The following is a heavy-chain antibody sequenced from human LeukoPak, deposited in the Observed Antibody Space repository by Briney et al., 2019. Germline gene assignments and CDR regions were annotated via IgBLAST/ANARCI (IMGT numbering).Heavy chain of an antibody. D-gene: IGHD3-10*02. CDR1: GGSISSYY. J-gene: IGHJ4*02. CDR3: ATDVRGLVPYYFDF. CDR2: IYYSGST. V-gene: IGHV4-59*01. Sequence: SESLSLTCAVSGGSISSYYWNWIRQPPGKGLEWIGYIYYSGSTNYNPSLKSRVTISIDTSKNQLSLQLTSVTAADTAVYYCATDVRGLVPYYFDFWGQGTLVTVSS.